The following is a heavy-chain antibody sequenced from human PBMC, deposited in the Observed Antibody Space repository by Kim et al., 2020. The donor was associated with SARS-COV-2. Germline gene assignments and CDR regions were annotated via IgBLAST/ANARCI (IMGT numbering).Heavy chain of an antibody. V-gene: IGHV3-21*01. CDR2: ISSSSSYI. Sequence: GGSLRLSCAASGFTFSSYSMNWVRQAPGKGLEWVSSISSSSSYIYYADSEKGRFTISRDNAKNSLYLQMNSLSAEDTTVYYCAGDYDILTGYYVNAFDIWGQGTMVTVSP. D-gene: IGHD3-9*01. J-gene: IGHJ3*02. CDR3: AGDYDILTGYYVNAFDI. CDR1: GFTFSSYS.